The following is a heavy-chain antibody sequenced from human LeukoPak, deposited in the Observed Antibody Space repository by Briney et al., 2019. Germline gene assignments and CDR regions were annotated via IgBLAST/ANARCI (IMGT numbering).Heavy chain of an antibody. J-gene: IGHJ4*02. Sequence: GGSLRLSCAASGFTFSSYWMSWVRQAPGKGLEWVANIKQDGSEKYYVDSVKGRFTISRDNAKNSLYLQMNSLRAEDTAVYYCARVWGRAYYYDSSGYYGPIYFDYWGQGTLVTVSS. CDR1: GFTFSSYW. CDR3: ARVWGRAYYYDSSGYYGPIYFDY. CDR2: IKQDGSEK. D-gene: IGHD3-22*01. V-gene: IGHV3-7*01.